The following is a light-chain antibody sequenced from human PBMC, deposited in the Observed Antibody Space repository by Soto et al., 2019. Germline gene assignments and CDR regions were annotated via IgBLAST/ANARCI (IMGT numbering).Light chain of an antibody. Sequence: EIVLTQSPATLSLSPGERATISCRASQSVSSYLAWYQQKPGQAPRLLIYDASNRATGIPARFSGSGSGTEFTLTIISLEPEDFAVYYCQQRSNWPMYTFGQGTKVEIK. CDR2: DAS. CDR3: QQRSNWPMYT. J-gene: IGKJ2*01. CDR1: QSVSSY. V-gene: IGKV3-11*01.